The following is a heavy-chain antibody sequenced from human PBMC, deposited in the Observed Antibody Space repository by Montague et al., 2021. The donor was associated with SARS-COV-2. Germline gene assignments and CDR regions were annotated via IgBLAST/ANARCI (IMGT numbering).Heavy chain of an antibody. CDR1: GFTFSSYS. J-gene: IGHJ6*02. CDR2: ISSSSSYI. D-gene: IGHD3-10*01. V-gene: IGHV3-21*01. Sequence: SLRLSCAASGFTFSSYSMNWVRQAPGKGLEWVSSISSSSSYIYYADSVKGRFTISRDNAKNSLYLQMNSLRAEDTAVYYCAREPLDYGLWSSGSYYNAYYYYYGMDVWGQGTTVTVSS. CDR3: AREPLDYGLWSSGSYYNAYYYYYGMDV.